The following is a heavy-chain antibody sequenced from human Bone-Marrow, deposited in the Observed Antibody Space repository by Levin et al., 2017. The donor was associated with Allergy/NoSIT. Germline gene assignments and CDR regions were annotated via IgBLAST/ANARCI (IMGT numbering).Heavy chain of an antibody. J-gene: IGHJ6*02. CDR3: AREYFDFWSGPYYSYYGMDV. D-gene: IGHD3-3*01. CDR1: GYTFTNYG. Sequence: GASVKVSCKASGYTFTNYGMNWVRQAPGQGLEWMGWISTNTGIPTYAQDFTGRFVFSLDTSVSTAYLQITSLRAEDTAVYFCAREYFDFWSGPYYSYYGMDVWGQGTTVTVSS. V-gene: IGHV7-4-1*02. CDR2: ISTNTGIP.